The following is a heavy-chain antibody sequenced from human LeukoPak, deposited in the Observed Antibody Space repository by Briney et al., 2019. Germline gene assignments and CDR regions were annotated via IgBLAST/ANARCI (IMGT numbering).Heavy chain of an antibody. CDR3: ARDSPGYGAYVS. D-gene: IGHD5-12*01. V-gene: IGHV3-7*01. J-gene: IGHJ1*01. CDR2: IKEDGSRE. Sequence: RPGGSLRLSCAASGFTFSDSWMTWVRQAPGKGLEWVANIKEDGSREYYVDSVKGRFTISRDNAKNSLYLQMDSLTAEDTAVYYCARDSPGYGAYVSWGQGTLVSVSS. CDR1: GFTFSDSW.